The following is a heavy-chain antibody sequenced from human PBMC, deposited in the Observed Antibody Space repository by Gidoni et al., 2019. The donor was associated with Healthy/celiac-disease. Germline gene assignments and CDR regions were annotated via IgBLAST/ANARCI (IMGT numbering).Heavy chain of an antibody. V-gene: IGHV1-2*04. CDR1: GYTFTGYY. CDR3: ARDGGGGGWSTGYYGMDV. CDR2: INPNSGGT. D-gene: IGHD3-3*01. Sequence: QVQLVQSGAEVKKPGASVKVSCKASGYTFTGYYMHWVRQAPGQGLEWMGWINPNSGGTNYAQKFQGWVTMTRDTSISTAYMELSRLRSDDTAVYYCARDGGGGGWSTGYYGMDVWGQGTTVTVSS. J-gene: IGHJ6*02.